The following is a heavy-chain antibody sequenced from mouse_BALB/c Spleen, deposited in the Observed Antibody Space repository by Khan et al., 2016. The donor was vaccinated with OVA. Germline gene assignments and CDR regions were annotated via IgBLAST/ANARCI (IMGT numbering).Heavy chain of an antibody. V-gene: IGHV2-6-7*01. D-gene: IGHD2-10*01. Sequence: VQLQESGPGLVAPSQSLSITCTVSGFSLTGYGVNWVRQHPGKGLEWLGMIWGDGSTDYNSALKSRLNLSKDNSTSHAFLKMNSLQTEDAARYYCARAYYGNYREAMDYWGQGTSVTVSS. CDR1: GFSLTGYG. J-gene: IGHJ4*01. CDR3: ARAYYGNYREAMDY. CDR2: IWGDGST.